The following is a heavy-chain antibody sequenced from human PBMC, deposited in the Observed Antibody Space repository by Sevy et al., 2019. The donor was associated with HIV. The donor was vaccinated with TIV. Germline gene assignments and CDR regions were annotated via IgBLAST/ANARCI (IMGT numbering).Heavy chain of an antibody. Sequence: GGSLRLSCAASGFTFDTYWMSWVRQAPGKGPEWVATIKQRGDEKDYVRSVKGRFTISRDNVKDSLYLQMNSLRAEDMAIYYCVRDWGYYDYVWGSYRASLDFWGQGTLVTVSS. CDR2: IKQRGDEK. D-gene: IGHD3-16*02. CDR3: VRDWGYYDYVWGSYRASLDF. CDR1: GFTFDTYW. J-gene: IGHJ4*02. V-gene: IGHV3-7*01.